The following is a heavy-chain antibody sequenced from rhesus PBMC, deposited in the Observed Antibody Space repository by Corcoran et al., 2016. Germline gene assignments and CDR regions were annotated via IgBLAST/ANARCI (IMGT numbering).Heavy chain of an antibody. Sequence: QLQLQESGPGLVKPSETLSVTCAVSGGSISSNYWSWIRQPPGKGLEWIGRIYGSGSSTNYNPSLKSPVTLSVDTSKNQLSLKLSSVTAADTAVYYCARLDTKKRYFDLWGPGTPITISS. CDR1: GGSISSNY. CDR3: ARLDTKKRYFDL. J-gene: IGHJ2*01. V-gene: IGHV4-169*01. CDR2: IYGSGSST. D-gene: IGHD5-12*01.